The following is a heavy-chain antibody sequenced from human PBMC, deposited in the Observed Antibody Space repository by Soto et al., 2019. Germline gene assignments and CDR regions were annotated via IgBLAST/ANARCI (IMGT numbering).Heavy chain of an antibody. CDR3: ASILYCSGGSCYSPEQKDDYYYGMDV. J-gene: IGHJ6*02. CDR2: IIPIFGTA. D-gene: IGHD2-15*01. V-gene: IGHV1-69*01. Sequence: QVQLVQSGAEVKKPGSSVKVSCKASGGTFSSYAISWVRQAPGQGLEWMGGIIPIFGTANYAQKFQGRVTITADEPTSTAYMELSSLRSEDTAVYYCASILYCSGGSCYSPEQKDDYYYGMDVWGQGTTVTVSS. CDR1: GGTFSSYA.